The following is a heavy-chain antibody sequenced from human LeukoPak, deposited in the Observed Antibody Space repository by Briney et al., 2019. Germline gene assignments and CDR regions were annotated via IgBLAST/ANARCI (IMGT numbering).Heavy chain of an antibody. D-gene: IGHD2-15*01. CDR1: GFTFSSYA. V-gene: IGHV3-30-3*01. J-gene: IGHJ4*02. CDR3: AKDQVLAVVVVAATPALDY. Sequence: GGSLRLSCAASGFTFSSYAMHWVRQAPGKGLEWVAVISYDGSNKYYADSVKGRFTISRDNSKNTLYLQMNSLRAEDTAVYYCAKDQVLAVVVVAATPALDYWGQGTLVTVSS. CDR2: ISYDGSNK.